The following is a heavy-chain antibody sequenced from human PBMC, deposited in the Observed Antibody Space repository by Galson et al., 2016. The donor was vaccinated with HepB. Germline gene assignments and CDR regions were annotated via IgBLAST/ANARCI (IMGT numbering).Heavy chain of an antibody. D-gene: IGHD3-3*01. J-gene: IGHJ6*02. V-gene: IGHV3-23*01. CDR1: GFSVYV. CDR2: FSGYDSSA. CDR3: AKDLHYEIARSSSDFWRGLARRQSAGDSDMDV. Sequence: LRLSCAASGFSVYVMSWVRQAPGKGLEWVATFSGYDSSAFYADSVKGRFTIARDSSEKTLFLQMNSLRVDDTARYFCAKDLHYEIARSSSDFWRGLARRQSAGDSDMDVWGQGTTVIVSS.